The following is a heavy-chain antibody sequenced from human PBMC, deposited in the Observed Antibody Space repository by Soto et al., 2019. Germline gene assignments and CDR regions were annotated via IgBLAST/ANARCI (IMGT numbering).Heavy chain of an antibody. D-gene: IGHD5-18*01. CDR1: GFTFSSYG. CDR3: AKYRRDTAMATFDY. Sequence: SGGSLRLSCAASGFTFSSYGMHWVRQAPGKGLEWVAVIWYDGSNKYYADSVKGRFTISRDNSKNTLYLQMNSLRAEDTAVYYCAKYRRDTAMATFDYWGQGTLVTVSS. J-gene: IGHJ4*02. V-gene: IGHV3-33*06. CDR2: IWYDGSNK.